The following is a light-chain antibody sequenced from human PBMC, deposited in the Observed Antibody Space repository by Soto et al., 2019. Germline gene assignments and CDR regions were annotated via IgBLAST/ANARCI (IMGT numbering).Light chain of an antibody. J-gene: IGKJ2*01. CDR2: DAS. Sequence: EIVLTQSPATLSLSPGESATLSCRASQSVSSYLAWYQHKPGLAPRLLIYDASNRATSIPARFSGSGSGTDFTLTISSLEPEAFAVYYCQQRSNWPPYTFGQGTKLEIK. CDR3: QQRSNWPPYT. V-gene: IGKV3-11*01. CDR1: QSVSSY.